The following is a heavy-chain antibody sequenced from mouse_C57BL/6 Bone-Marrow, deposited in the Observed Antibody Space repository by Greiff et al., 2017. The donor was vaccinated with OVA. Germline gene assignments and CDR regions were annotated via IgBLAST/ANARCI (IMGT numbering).Heavy chain of an antibody. CDR2: IYPRSGNT. CDR3: ARECYGSSYDWYFDV. V-gene: IGHV1-81*01. Sequence: QVQLQQSGAELARPGASVKLSCKASGYTFTSYGISWVKQSTGQGLEWIGEIYPRSGNTYYNEKFKGKATLTADKSSSTAYMELRSLTSEDSAVYFCARECYGSSYDWYFDVWGTGTTVTVSS. CDR1: GYTFTSYG. D-gene: IGHD1-1*01. J-gene: IGHJ1*03.